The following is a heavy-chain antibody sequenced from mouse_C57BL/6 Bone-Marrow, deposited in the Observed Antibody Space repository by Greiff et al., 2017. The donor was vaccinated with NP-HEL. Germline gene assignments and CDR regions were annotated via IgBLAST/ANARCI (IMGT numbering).Heavy chain of an antibody. CDR2: IDPENGDT. J-gene: IGHJ2*01. CDR1: GFNIKDDY. Sequence: VQLQQSGAELVRPGASVKLSCTASGFNIKDDYMHWVKQRPEQGLEWIGWIDPENGDTEYASKFQGKATITADTSSNTAYLQLSSLTSEDTAVYYCTTLGYYGTPYWGQGTTLTVSS. D-gene: IGHD1-1*01. CDR3: TTLGYYGTPY. V-gene: IGHV14-4*01.